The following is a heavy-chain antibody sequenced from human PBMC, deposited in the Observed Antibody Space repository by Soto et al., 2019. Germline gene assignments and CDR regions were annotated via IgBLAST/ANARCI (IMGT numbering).Heavy chain of an antibody. Sequence: QRQLVESGGGVVQPGRSLRLSCVASGFTFKSYGMFWVRQAPGKGLEWVSVISYDAGNKYYSDSVKGRFTVSRDNSEDTLYLQMDSLRAEDTGVYYCARVMAGAVRYYYFGMDLLGRGTTVTVSS. CDR3: ARVMAGAVRYYYFGMDL. CDR1: GFTFKSYG. D-gene: IGHD1-26*01. J-gene: IGHJ6*02. CDR2: ISYDAGNK. V-gene: IGHV3-30*03.